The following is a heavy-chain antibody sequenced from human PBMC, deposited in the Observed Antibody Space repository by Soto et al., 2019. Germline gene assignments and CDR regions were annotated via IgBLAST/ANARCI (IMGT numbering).Heavy chain of an antibody. Sequence: QVQLQESGPGLVKPSETLSLTCTVSGGSMSHYHWCWIRQSPGKGLEFIGYTHDSGIINYNPSLMSRVAISLDTSNNQFSLKLTSLTAADTALYDCARKGYGDHFDSWGRGTLVTVSS. CDR3: ARKGYGDHFDS. V-gene: IGHV4-59*01. J-gene: IGHJ4*02. CDR2: THDSGII. CDR1: GGSMSHYH. D-gene: IGHD5-18*01.